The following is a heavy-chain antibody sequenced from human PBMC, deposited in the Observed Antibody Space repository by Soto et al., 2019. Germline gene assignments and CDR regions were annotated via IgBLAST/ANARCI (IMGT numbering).Heavy chain of an antibody. J-gene: IGHJ4*02. CDR3: ARSVEGHFDY. CDR1: GFRFSIYS. V-gene: IGHV3-48*02. D-gene: IGHD6-19*01. CDR2: ITSDTNTI. Sequence: EVQLVESGGGLVQPGGSLRLSCAASGFRFSIYSMNWVRQAPGKGLEWSAYITSDTNTIKYADSVKGRFTISRDNAKNSVYLQKNSLRDDDTAVYYCARSVEGHFDYWGQGTVVTVSS.